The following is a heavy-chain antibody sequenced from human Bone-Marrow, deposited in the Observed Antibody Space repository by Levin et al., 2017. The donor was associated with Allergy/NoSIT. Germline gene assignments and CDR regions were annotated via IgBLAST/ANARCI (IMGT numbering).Heavy chain of an antibody. V-gene: IGHV4-34*01. CDR1: GGSFSDYY. CDR3: ARGYIVVVVSAPDAFDI. CDR2: INHSGST. Sequence: SQTLSLTCAVYGGSFSDYYWNWIRQPPGKGLEWIAEINHSGSTNYNPSLKSRVTISVDTSKNQFSLKLSSVTAADTAVYYCARGYIVVVVSAPDAFDIWGQGTLVTVSS. J-gene: IGHJ3*02. D-gene: IGHD2-15*01.